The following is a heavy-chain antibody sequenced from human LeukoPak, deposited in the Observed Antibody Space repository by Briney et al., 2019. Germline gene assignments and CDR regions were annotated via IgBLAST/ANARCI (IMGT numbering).Heavy chain of an antibody. CDR1: AFTFSSYV. CDR2: ISNDGSNK. D-gene: IGHD2-15*01. V-gene: IGHV3-30-3*01. J-gene: IGHJ4*02. Sequence: AGSLTLSCEAYAFTFSSYVMHWVHQAPGKGLEWVAVISNDGSNKYYADSGKGRFTISTDNTTNTLYVQRNRSRDKDTAVYYCARDGGSYYFDYWGQGDLVTVSS. CDR3: ARDGGSYYFDY.